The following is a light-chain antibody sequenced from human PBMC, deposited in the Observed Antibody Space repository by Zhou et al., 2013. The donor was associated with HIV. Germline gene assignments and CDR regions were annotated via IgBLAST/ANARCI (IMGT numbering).Light chain of an antibody. V-gene: IGKV3-15*01. J-gene: IGKJ1*01. CDR3: QQYGNWPYTNT. CDR1: QTVSGSY. Sequence: EVVLTQSPGTLSLSPGGRATLSCRASQTVSGSYFAWYQQKPGQAPRLLIYGASTRATGIPARFSGSGSGTEFTLTISSMQSEDFAVYYCQQYGNWPYTNTFGQGTKVEIK. CDR2: GAS.